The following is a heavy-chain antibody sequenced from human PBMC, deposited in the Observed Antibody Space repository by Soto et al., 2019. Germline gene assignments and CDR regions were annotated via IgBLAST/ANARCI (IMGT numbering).Heavy chain of an antibody. Sequence: QVPLVESGGGLVKPGGSLRLSCAASGFTFSDYYMSWIRQAPGKGLEWVSYISSSGSTIYYADSVKGRFTISRDNAKNSLYLQMNSLRAEDTAVYYCARERVAGIWPRTPRVDWGQGTLVTVSS. CDR2: ISSSGSTI. CDR1: GFTFSDYY. J-gene: IGHJ4*02. CDR3: ARERVAGIWPRTPRVD. V-gene: IGHV3-11*01. D-gene: IGHD6-19*01.